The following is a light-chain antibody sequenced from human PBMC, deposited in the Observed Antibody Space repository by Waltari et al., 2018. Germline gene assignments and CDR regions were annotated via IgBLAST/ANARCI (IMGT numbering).Light chain of an antibody. V-gene: IGLV2-23*02. Sequence: CYQQHPGKAPKCMSYEVYKRPSGVSNRFSGSKSGNTASLTISGLQAEDEADYYCCSYAGSSTFTFGGGTKLTVL. CDR3: CSYAGSSTFT. J-gene: IGLJ2*01. CDR2: EVY.